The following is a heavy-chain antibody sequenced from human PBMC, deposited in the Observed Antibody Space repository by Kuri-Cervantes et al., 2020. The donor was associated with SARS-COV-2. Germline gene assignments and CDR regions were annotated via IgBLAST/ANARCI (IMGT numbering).Heavy chain of an antibody. D-gene: IGHD3-16*01. V-gene: IGHV4-34*01. CDR3: ARDMRSAELAFDL. J-gene: IGHJ2*01. CDR1: GGSLSGSY. CDR2: VNHNGGA. Sequence: GSLRLSCAIYGGSLSGSYWSWIRQSPGKRLEWIGEVNHNGGANYNPSLRSRVTISVDPSKAQFSLNLSSVTAADTAVYYCARDMRSAELAFDLWGRGTLVTVSS.